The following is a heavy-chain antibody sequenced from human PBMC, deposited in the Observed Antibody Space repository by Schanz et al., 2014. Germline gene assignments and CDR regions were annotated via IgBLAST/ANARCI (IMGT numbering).Heavy chain of an antibody. CDR1: GYSFTDYS. D-gene: IGHD3-9*01. V-gene: IGHV1-18*01. CDR3: ARETTIIAVSAFDA. Sequence: QGQLVQSGAEVKKPGASVKVSCKASGYSFTDYSIHWVRQAPGQGPEWMGWISAFDDKTDYAQNFQGRLIMTTDTSTTTVYMELRGLRSDDTAVYYCARETTIIAVSAFDAWGQGTMVTVSS. J-gene: IGHJ3*01. CDR2: ISAFDDKT.